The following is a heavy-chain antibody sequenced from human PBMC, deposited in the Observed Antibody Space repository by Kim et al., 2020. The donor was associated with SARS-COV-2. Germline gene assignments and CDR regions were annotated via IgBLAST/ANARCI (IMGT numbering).Heavy chain of an antibody. CDR2: T. J-gene: IGHJ3*02. V-gene: IGHV4-39*01. CDR3: ARDGVFDAFDI. D-gene: IGHD3-16*01. Sequence: TDYNPSLKSRVTISVDTSKNQFSLKLSSVTAADTAVYYCARDGVFDAFDIWGQGTMVTVSS.